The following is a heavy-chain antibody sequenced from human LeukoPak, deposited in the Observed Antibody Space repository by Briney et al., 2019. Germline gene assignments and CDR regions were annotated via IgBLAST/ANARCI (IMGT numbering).Heavy chain of an antibody. D-gene: IGHD3-10*01. CDR1: GFTFGEYA. Sequence: GSSLRLSCAASGFTFGEYAMHWVRQAPGKGLEYVSGISWNSANVAYVDSVKGRFIISRDNAENSLHLQMNSLRAEDTAVYYCARDRTNYGSGSYYIPRAFDIWGQGTMVTVSS. J-gene: IGHJ3*02. V-gene: IGHV3-9*01. CDR3: ARDRTNYGSGSYYIPRAFDI. CDR2: ISWNSANV.